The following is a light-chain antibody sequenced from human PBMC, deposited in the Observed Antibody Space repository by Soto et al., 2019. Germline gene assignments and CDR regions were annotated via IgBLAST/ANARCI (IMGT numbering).Light chain of an antibody. V-gene: IGLV2-23*02. CDR2: RVN. Sequence: QSLLTQPASVSGSRGQSVTIACTGTSSDVVGYDLLSRYRHHPCEAPQLILNRVNKRPSRISNRFSGSKSGNTASLTISGLQPQEEADYFCCSYANSSTLDYVFGTGTKVTVL. CDR3: CSYANSSTLDYV. J-gene: IGLJ1*01. CDR1: SSDVVGYDL.